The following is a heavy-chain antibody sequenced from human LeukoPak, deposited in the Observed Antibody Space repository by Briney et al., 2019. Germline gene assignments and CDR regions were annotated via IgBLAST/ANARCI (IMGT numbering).Heavy chain of an antibody. Sequence: ASVTVSCTASGYSFTGHYMHWVRQAPGQGLGWMGWINPKSGGTNYAQKFQGRVTMTRDTSISTAYMDMSSLRSDDTAVYYCARNLWFGESSDAFDMWGQGTMVTVSS. V-gene: IGHV1-2*02. D-gene: IGHD3-10*01. CDR2: INPKSGGT. J-gene: IGHJ3*02. CDR1: GYSFTGHY. CDR3: ARNLWFGESSDAFDM.